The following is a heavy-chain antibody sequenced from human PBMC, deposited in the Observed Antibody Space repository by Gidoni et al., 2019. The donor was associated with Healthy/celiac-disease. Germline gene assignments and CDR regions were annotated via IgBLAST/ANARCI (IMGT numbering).Heavy chain of an antibody. Sequence: VQLVESGGGLVKPGGSLRLSCAASGFTFSDYYLSWLRQAPGKGLGYVSYISSSGSTIYYADSVKGLFTISRYYAKNSLYLQMNSLGAEDTAVYYCARVGTHPDYWGQGTLVTVSS. D-gene: IGHD1-1*01. CDR1: GFTFSDYY. J-gene: IGHJ4*02. CDR2: ISSSGSTI. V-gene: IGHV3-11*01. CDR3: ARVGTHPDY.